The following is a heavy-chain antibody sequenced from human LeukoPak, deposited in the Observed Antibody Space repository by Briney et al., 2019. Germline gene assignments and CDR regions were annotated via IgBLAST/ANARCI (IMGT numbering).Heavy chain of an antibody. CDR1: GGSISSGGYS. J-gene: IGHJ5*02. V-gene: IGHV4-30-2*01. Sequence: SQTLSLTCTVSGGSISSGGYSWSWIRQPPGKGLEWIGYIYHSGSTYYNPSLKSRVTISVDRSKNQFSLKLSPVTAADTAVYYCARGSLWDWFDPWGQGTLVTVSS. D-gene: IGHD3-10*01. CDR3: ARGSLWDWFDP. CDR2: IYHSGST.